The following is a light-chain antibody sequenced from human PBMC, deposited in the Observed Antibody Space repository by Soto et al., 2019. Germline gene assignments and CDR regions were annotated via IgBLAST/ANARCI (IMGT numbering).Light chain of an antibody. J-gene: IGKJ1*01. V-gene: IGKV1-5*03. CDR3: QQYNSYLWT. Sequence: TQSPSTLSASVGDRVTITCRASQSISSWLAWYQQKPGKAPKLLIYKASSLESGVPSRFSGSGSGTEFTLTISSLQPDDFATYYCQQYNSYLWTFGQGTKVDIK. CDR2: KAS. CDR1: QSISSW.